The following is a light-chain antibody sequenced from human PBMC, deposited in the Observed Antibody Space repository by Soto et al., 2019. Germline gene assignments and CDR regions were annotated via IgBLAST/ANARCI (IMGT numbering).Light chain of an antibody. Sequence: EIVLTQSPGTLSLSPGKRATLSCRASQSVSSSYLAWYQQKPGQAPRLLIYGASSRATGIPDRFSGSGSGTDFTLTISRLEPEDFAVYYCQQYGSSRKFGQGTKV. J-gene: IGKJ1*01. CDR3: QQYGSSRK. V-gene: IGKV3-20*01. CDR2: GAS. CDR1: QSVSSSY.